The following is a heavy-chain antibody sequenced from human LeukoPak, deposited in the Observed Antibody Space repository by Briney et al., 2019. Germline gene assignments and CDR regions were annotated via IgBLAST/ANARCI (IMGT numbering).Heavy chain of an antibody. J-gene: IGHJ3*02. D-gene: IGHD2-21*02. CDR3: ARDACGGDCRVDAFDI. V-gene: IGHV1-46*01. CDR2: INPSGGST. Sequence: ASVKVSCKASGYTFTSYYMHWVRQAPGQGLEWMGIINPSGGSTSYAQKLQGRVTMTRDTSTSTVYMELSSLRSEDTAVYYCARDACGGDCRVDAFDIWGQGTMVTVSS. CDR1: GYTFTSYY.